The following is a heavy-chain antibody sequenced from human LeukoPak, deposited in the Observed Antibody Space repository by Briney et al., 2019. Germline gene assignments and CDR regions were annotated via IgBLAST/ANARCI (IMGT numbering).Heavy chain of an antibody. Sequence: ASVKVSCKASGYTFIGYYMHWVRQAPGQGLEWMGWINPNSGGTNYAQKFQGWVTMTRDTSISTAYMELSRLRSDDTAVYYCARGRPVGSGSYYKYWGQGTLVTVSS. CDR1: GYTFIGYY. CDR2: INPNSGGT. J-gene: IGHJ4*02. CDR3: ARGRPVGSGSYYKY. V-gene: IGHV1-2*04. D-gene: IGHD3-10*01.